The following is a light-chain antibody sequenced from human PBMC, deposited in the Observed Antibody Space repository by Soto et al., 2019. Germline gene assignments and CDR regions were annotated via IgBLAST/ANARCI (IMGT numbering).Light chain of an antibody. Sequence: QSVLTQPPSVSGAPGQRVIISCTGSSSNIGAGYEVHWYQQLPGTAPKFLIYGNSNRPSGVPDRFSGSKSGTSASLAITGLQAEDEADYYCQSYDSSLSGSVFGGGTKVTVL. V-gene: IGLV1-40*01. CDR1: SSNIGAGYE. CDR3: QSYDSSLSGSV. CDR2: GNS. J-gene: IGLJ2*01.